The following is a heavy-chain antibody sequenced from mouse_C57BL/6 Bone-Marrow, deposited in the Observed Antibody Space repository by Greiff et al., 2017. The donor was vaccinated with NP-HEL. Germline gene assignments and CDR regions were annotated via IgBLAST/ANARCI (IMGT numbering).Heavy chain of an antibody. CDR3: ARLLRLFAY. Sequence: QVQLQQSGAELVRPGTSVKVSCKASGYAFTNYLIEWVKQRPGQGLEWIGVINPGSGGTNYNEKFKGKATLTADKSSSTAYMQLSSLTSEDSAVYFCARLLRLFAYWGQGTLVTVSA. V-gene: IGHV1-54*01. J-gene: IGHJ3*01. CDR2: INPGSGGT. D-gene: IGHD1-1*01. CDR1: GYAFTNYL.